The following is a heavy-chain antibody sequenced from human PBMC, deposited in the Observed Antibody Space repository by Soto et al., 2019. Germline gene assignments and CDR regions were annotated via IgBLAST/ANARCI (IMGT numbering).Heavy chain of an antibody. CDR1: GFTFSSHW. J-gene: IGHJ6*02. Sequence: GGSLRLSCEVSGFTFSSHWMHWVRQAPGKGLVWVSYINSDGTTTTHADSVKGRFTISRDNARNTLYLQMNSLRAEDTAVYYCARDVSYSMDVWGQGTTVTVSS. CDR2: INSDGTTT. V-gene: IGHV3-74*01. CDR3: ARDVSYSMDV.